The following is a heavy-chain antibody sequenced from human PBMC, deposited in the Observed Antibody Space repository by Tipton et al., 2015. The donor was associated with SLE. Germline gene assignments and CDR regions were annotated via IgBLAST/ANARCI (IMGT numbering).Heavy chain of an antibody. CDR2: ISSSSSTI. CDR3: ASLVVVPSATGDY. CDR1: GFTFSSYS. J-gene: IGHJ4*02. D-gene: IGHD2-2*01. V-gene: IGHV3-48*01. Sequence: SLRLSCAASGFTFSSYSMNWVRQAPGKGLEWVSYISSSSSTIYYADSVKGRFTISRDNAKNSLYLQMNSLRAEATAVYYCASLVVVPSATGDYWGRVTLVTVSS.